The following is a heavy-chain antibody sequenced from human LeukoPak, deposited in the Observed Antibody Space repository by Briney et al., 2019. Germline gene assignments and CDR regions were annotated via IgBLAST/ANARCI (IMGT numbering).Heavy chain of an antibody. D-gene: IGHD6-6*01. CDR1: GFTFDDYA. J-gene: IGHJ6*02. CDR2: ISWNSGSI. CDR3: ASSSSSDYYYYGMDV. V-gene: IGHV3-9*01. Sequence: GRSLRLSCSASGFTFDDYAMHWVRQAPGKGLEWVSGISWNSGSIGYADSVKGRFTISRDNAKYSLYLQMNSLRAEDTALYYCASSSSSDYYYYGMDVWGQGTTVTVSS.